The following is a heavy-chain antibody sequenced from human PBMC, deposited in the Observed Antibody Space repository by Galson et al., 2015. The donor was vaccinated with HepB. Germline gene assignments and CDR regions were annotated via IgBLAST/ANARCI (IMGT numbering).Heavy chain of an antibody. CDR3: AREEVIAAAGTGWYDP. V-gene: IGHV3-66*02. Sequence: SLRLSCAASGFTVSSNYMSWVRQAPGKGLEWVSVIYSGGSTYYADSVKGRFTISRDNSKNTLYLQMNSLRAEDTAVYYCAREEVIAAAGTGWYDPWGQGTLVTVSS. J-gene: IGHJ5*02. CDR2: IYSGGST. D-gene: IGHD6-13*01. CDR1: GFTVSSNY.